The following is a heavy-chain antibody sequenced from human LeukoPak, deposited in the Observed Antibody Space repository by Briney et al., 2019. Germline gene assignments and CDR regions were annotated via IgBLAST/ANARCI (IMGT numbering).Heavy chain of an antibody. V-gene: IGHV1-8*01. J-gene: IGHJ5*02. CDR2: MNPTSGNT. CDR3: ARRIWDSSGCYSGHWFDP. CDR1: GYTFTSYD. Sequence: ASLKASCKASGYTFTSYDINWVPQATGQRLEWMGWMNPTSGNTGYAQKFQGRVTMTRNTSISPAYMELSSRRSEYTAVYYCARRIWDSSGCYSGHWFDPWGQGTLVTVSS. D-gene: IGHD6-19*01.